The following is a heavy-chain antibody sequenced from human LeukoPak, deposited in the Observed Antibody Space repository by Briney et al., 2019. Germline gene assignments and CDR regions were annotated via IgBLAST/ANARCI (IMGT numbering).Heavy chain of an antibody. CDR2: IKSKTDGGTT. V-gene: IGHV3-15*01. J-gene: IGHJ1*01. Sequence: GGSLRLSCAASGFTFSSYSMNWVRQAPGKGLEWVGRIKSKTDGGTTDYAAPVKGRFTISRDDSKNTLYLQMNSLKTEDTAVYYCTARYCRSTSCYGEYFQRWGQGTLVTASS. CDR1: GFTFSSYS. D-gene: IGHD2-2*01. CDR3: TARYCRSTSCYGEYFQR.